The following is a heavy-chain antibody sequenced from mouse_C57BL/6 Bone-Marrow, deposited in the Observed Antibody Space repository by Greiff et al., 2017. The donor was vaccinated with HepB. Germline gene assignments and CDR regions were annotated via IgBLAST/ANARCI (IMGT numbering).Heavy chain of an antibody. CDR1: GYTFTSYW. CDR3: ARFPSTMVTT. D-gene: IGHD2-2*01. V-gene: IGHV1-55*01. J-gene: IGHJ2*01. Sequence: QVHVKQPGAELVKPGASVKMSCKASGYTFTSYWITWVKQRPGQGLEWIGDIYPGSGSTNYNEKFKSKATLTVDTSSSTAYMQLSSLTSEDSAVYYCARFPSTMVTTWGQGTTLTVSS. CDR2: IYPGSGST.